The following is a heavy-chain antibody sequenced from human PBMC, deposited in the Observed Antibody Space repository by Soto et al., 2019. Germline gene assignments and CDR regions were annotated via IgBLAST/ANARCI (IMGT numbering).Heavy chain of an antibody. V-gene: IGHV3-11*01. D-gene: IGHD6-19*01. CDR1: GFTFSDYY. CDR2: ISSSGGRT. Sequence: QVQLVESGGGLVKPGGSLRLSCAASGFTFSDYYMSWIRQAPGKGLEWVSYISSSGGRTYFTDSVKGRFTISRDNSKNTLYLQMNSLRAEDTAVYYCAKDEGSGWYYFDYWGQGTLVTVSS. CDR3: AKDEGSGWYYFDY. J-gene: IGHJ4*02.